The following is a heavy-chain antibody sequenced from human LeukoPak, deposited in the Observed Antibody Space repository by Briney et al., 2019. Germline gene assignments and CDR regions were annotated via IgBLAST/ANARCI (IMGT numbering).Heavy chain of an antibody. J-gene: IGHJ4*02. V-gene: IGHV3-23*01. D-gene: IGHD2-15*01. Sequence: GGSLRLSCAASGFTFSSYAMSWVRQAPGKGLEWVSAISSSGGSTYYADSVKGRFTISRDNSKNTLYLQMNSLRAEDTAVYYCAKDLSDAEGFDYWGQGTLVTVSS. CDR2: ISSSGGST. CDR3: AKDLSDAEGFDY. CDR1: GFTFSSYA.